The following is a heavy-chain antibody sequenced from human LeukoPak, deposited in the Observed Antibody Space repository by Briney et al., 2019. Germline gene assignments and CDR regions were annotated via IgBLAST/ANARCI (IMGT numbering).Heavy chain of an antibody. CDR2: IIPMLGIT. CDR3: ARDSSYDY. CDR1: GGTFSNYG. J-gene: IGHJ4*02. V-gene: IGHV1-69*04. Sequence: GASVTVSCKASGGTFSNYGIGWVRQAPGQGLEWMGRIIPMLGITNYAQTFQDRFTITADKSTSTAYMELSSLRSDDTAVYYCARDSSYDYWGQGTLVTVSS. D-gene: IGHD3-10*01.